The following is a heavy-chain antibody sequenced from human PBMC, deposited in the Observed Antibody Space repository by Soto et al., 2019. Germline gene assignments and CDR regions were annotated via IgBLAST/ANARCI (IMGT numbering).Heavy chain of an antibody. J-gene: IGHJ4*02. CDR1: GFSICRGGYY. V-gene: IGHV4-31*03. D-gene: IGHD2-15*01. CDR2: IYYSGST. Sequence: TLFLTGNCSGFSICRGGYYWSWIRQHPGKGLEWIGYIYYSGSTYYNPSLKSRVTISVDTSKNQFSLKLSSVTAADTAVYYFAREAVIFDYWGQGTLVTVSS. CDR3: AREAVIFDY.